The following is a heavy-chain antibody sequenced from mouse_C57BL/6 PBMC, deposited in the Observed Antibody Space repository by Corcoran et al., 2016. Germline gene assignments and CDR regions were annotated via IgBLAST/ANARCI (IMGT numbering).Heavy chain of an antibody. CDR1: GYMFTDYY. V-gene: IGHV1-26*01. Sequence: EVQLQQSGPELVKPGASVKISCKASGYMFTDYYMNWVKQSHGKSLEWIGDINPNNGGTSYNQKFKGKATLTVDKSSSTAYMELRSLTSEDSAVYYCASYRGAYWGQGTLVTVSA. D-gene: IGHD2-14*01. J-gene: IGHJ3*01. CDR2: INPNNGGT. CDR3: ASYRGAY.